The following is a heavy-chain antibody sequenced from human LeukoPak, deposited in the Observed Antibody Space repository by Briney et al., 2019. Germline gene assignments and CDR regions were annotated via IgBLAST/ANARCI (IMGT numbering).Heavy chain of an antibody. CDR2: ISAYNGDT. J-gene: IGHJ5*02. D-gene: IGHD2-15*01. CDR3: ARVAPRGYCSGGRYYGWFDP. V-gene: IGHV1-18*04. CDR1: GYTFTSYG. Sequence: ASVKASCKASGYTFTSYGISWVRQAPGQGLEWMGWISAYNGDTNYAQKLQGRVTMTGDTSTSTAYMELRSLRSDDTAVYYCARVAPRGYCSGGRYYGWFDPWGQGTLVTVSS.